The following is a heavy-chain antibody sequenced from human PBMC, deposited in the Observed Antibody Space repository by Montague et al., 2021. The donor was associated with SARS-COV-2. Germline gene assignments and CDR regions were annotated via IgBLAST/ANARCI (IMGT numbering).Heavy chain of an antibody. CDR3: ARQNWNDSGDY. V-gene: IGHV3-23*01. D-gene: IGHD1-1*01. Sequence: SLRLSCAASGFAFSNYAMSWVRQAPGKGLEWVSAITGSGSNTYYADSMKGRFTIFRDNSRSTPYLQINSLRAEDAAVYYCARQNWNDSGDYWGQGTLVTVAS. CDR2: ITGSGSNT. J-gene: IGHJ4*02. CDR1: GFAFSNYA.